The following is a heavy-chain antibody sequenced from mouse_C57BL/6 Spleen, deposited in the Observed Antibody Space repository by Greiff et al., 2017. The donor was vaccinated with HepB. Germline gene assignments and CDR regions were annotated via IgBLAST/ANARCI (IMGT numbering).Heavy chain of an antibody. V-gene: IGHV1-64*01. CDR3: ARYVNWFAN. CDR2: IHPNSGST. Sequence: VQLQQSGAELVKPGASVTLSCKASGYTFTSYWMHWVKQRPGQGLEWIGMIHPNSGSTNYNEKFKSKATLTVDKSYSTAYMQLSSLTSEDSAVYYCARYVNWFANWGQGTLVTVSA. J-gene: IGHJ3*01. CDR1: GYTFTSYW.